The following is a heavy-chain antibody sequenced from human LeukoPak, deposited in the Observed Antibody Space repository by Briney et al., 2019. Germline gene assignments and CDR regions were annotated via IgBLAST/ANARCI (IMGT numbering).Heavy chain of an antibody. Sequence: GGSLRLSCAASGVTFSTYAMTWVRQAPGKGLEWVSLISGTGGSTYYADSVKGRFTISRDNSKNTLYLQMNSLRAEDTAVYYCAKDYEPLVGVHRWGDWFDPWGQGTLVTVPS. D-gene: IGHD1-26*01. J-gene: IGHJ5*02. CDR3: AKDYEPLVGVHRWGDWFDP. V-gene: IGHV3-23*01. CDR1: GVTFSTYA. CDR2: ISGTGGST.